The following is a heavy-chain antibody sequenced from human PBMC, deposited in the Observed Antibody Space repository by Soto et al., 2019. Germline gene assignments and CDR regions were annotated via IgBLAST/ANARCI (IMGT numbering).Heavy chain of an antibody. J-gene: IGHJ4*02. Sequence: QVQLVESGGGVVQPGRSLRLSCAASGFTFSSYGMHWVRQAPGKGLEWVAVISYDGSNKYYADSVKGRFTISRDNSKNTLYVQMNSLRAEDTAVYYCAKSLRGLADYWGQGTLVTVSS. CDR1: GFTFSSYG. CDR2: ISYDGSNK. CDR3: AKSLRGLADY. V-gene: IGHV3-30*18. D-gene: IGHD5-12*01.